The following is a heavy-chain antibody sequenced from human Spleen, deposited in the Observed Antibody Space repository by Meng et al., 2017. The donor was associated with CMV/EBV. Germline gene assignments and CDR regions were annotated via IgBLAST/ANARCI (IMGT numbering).Heavy chain of an antibody. J-gene: IGHJ4*02. Sequence: SETLSLTCTVSGGSISTSSYYWGWIRQPPGKGLEWIGSIYYSGSTYYNPSLKSRVTISVDTSKKQFSLKLSSVTAADTAVYYCARLPRAGYSYGSPLLDYWGQGTLVTVSS. CDR3: ARLPRAGYSYGSPLLDY. V-gene: IGHV4-39*07. D-gene: IGHD5-18*01. CDR1: GGSISTSSYY. CDR2: IYYSGST.